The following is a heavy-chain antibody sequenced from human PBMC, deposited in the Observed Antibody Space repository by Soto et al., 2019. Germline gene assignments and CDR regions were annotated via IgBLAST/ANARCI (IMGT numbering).Heavy chain of an antibody. V-gene: IGHV3-23*04. CDR2: ISGSGRYT. Sequence: DVQLVESGGDLVQPGGSLRLSCAASGFTFDSCVMSWVRQAPGKGLEWLSLISGSGRYTDYADSVKGRFTISRDNSKNTLYLQMNSLRVEDTAVYYCAKDPPSERMHPDYGMDVWGQGTTVTVSS. CDR1: GFTFDSCV. CDR3: AKDPPSERMHPDYGMDV. J-gene: IGHJ6*02.